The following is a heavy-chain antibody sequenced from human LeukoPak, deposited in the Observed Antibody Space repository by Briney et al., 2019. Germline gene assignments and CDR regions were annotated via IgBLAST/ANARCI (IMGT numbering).Heavy chain of an antibody. CDR1: GFTFSSGS. CDR3: ARGGTPITIFGVVPYFDY. V-gene: IGHV3-21*01. Sequence: GGSLRLSCAASGFTFSSGSTNWVRQAPGKGLEWVSSISSTGSYIYYTDSVKGRFTISRDNAKNSLYLQMNSLRAEDTAVYYCARGGTPITIFGVVPYFDYWGQGTLVTVSS. D-gene: IGHD3-3*01. CDR2: ISSTGSYI. J-gene: IGHJ4*02.